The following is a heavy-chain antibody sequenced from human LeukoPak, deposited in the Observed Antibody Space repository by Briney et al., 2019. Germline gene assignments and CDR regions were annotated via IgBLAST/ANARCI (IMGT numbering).Heavy chain of an antibody. CDR1: GYTFTGYY. CDR3: ARGKHDYGDFKYYFDY. D-gene: IGHD4-17*01. CDR2: INPNSGGT. J-gene: IGHJ4*02. V-gene: IGHV1-2*02. Sequence: ASVKVSCKASGYTFTGYYMHWVRQAPGQGLEWMGWINPNSGGTNYAQKFQGRVTMTRDTSTSTVYMELSSLRSEDTAVYYCARGKHDYGDFKYYFDYWGQGTLVTVSS.